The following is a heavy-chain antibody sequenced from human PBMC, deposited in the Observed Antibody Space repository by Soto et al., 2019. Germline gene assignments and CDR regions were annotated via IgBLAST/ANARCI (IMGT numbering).Heavy chain of an antibody. V-gene: IGHV4-39*01. J-gene: IGHJ4*02. CDR3: ARQIYDFVWGTYRPFYFDY. Sequence: QLQLQESGPGLLTPSETLSLTCTVSGGSISNSNYYWGWIRQPPGKGLEWIGSIYYSGSTYYNPSLKRRVPISVDTSKNQFSLNLRSVTAADTAVYYCARQIYDFVWGTYRPFYFDYWGQGTLVTVSS. CDR1: GGSISNSNYY. CDR2: IYYSGST. D-gene: IGHD3-16*02.